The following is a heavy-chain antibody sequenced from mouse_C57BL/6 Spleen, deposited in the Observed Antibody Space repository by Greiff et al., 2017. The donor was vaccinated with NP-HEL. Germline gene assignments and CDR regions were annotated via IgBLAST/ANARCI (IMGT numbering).Heavy chain of an antibody. J-gene: IGHJ2*01. CDR2: ISDGGSYT. CDR1: GFTFSSYA. CDR3: ARESNYERNYFDY. V-gene: IGHV5-4*01. Sequence: EVQGVESGGGLVKPGGSLKLSCAASGFTFSSYAMSWVRQTPEKRLEWVATISDGGSYTYYPDNVKGRFTISRDNAKNNLYLQMSHLKSEDTAMYYCARESNYERNYFDYWGQGTTLTVSS. D-gene: IGHD2-5*01.